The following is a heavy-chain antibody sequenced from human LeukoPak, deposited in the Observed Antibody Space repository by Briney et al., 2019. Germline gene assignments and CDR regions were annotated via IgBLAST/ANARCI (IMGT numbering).Heavy chain of an antibody. V-gene: IGHV4-34*01. D-gene: IGHD3-10*01. CDR1: GGSFSGYY. J-gene: IGHJ4*02. CDR2: INRSGST. Sequence: SETLSLTCAVYGGSFSGYYWSWIRQPPGKGLEWIGEINRSGSTNYNPSLKSRVTISVDTSKNQFSLKLSSVTAADTAVYYCARVGETYYYGSGRSFDYWGQGTLVTVSS. CDR3: ARVGETYYYGSGRSFDY.